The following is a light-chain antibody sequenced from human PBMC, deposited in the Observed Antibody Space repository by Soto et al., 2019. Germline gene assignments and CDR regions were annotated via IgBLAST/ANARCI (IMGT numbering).Light chain of an antibody. Sequence: MKESPAYLSASVRDRVNITCRASQGIRNDLGWYQQKPETAPKLLIYAASSLQSGVPSRFSGSGSGTDFTLTISSLRPEDCATDSCLQEYYYPWTFGQGTMVDIK. CDR1: QGIRND. V-gene: IGKV1-6*01. CDR2: AAS. CDR3: LQEYYYPWT. J-gene: IGKJ1*01.